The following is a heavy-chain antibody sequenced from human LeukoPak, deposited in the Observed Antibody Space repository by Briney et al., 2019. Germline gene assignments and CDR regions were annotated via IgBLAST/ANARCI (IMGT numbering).Heavy chain of an antibody. V-gene: IGHV1-8*03. CDR2: MNPNSGNT. CDR3: AILVGYYYDSSGYYGVFDY. J-gene: IGHJ4*02. Sequence: AASVKVSCKASGYTFTSYDINWVRQATGQGLEWMGWMNPNSGNTGYAQKFQGRVTITRNTSISTAYMELSSLRSEDTAVYYCAILVGYYYDSSGYYGVFDYWGQGTLVTVSS. D-gene: IGHD3-22*01. CDR1: GYTFTSYD.